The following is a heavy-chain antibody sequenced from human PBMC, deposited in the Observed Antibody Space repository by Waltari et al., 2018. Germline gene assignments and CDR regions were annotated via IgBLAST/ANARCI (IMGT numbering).Heavy chain of an antibody. CDR2: IRSSGSTS. CDR1: GFIFSNYE. CDR3: ARRDYYGDDPFWT. V-gene: IGHV3-48*03. Sequence: EEHLVESGGGLVQPGGSLRLSCAASGFIFSNYEMNWIRQGPGKGLEGLSYIRSSGSTSYYADSAKGRFTISRDNAKNSLYLQMNSLRAEDTAVYYCARRDYYGDDPFWTWGQGTLVTVSS. J-gene: IGHJ5*02. D-gene: IGHD4-17*01.